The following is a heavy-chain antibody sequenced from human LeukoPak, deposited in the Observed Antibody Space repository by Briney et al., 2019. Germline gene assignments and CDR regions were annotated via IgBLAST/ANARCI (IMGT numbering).Heavy chain of an antibody. Sequence: PSQTLSLTCTVSGASINSGGCYWSWIRQPPGKGLEWIGYIYHSGSTYYNPSLKSRVTISIDKSNNQLSLKLNSVTAADTAVYYCARWNFAGHFDYWGQGTLVTVSS. D-gene: IGHD1-7*01. J-gene: IGHJ4*02. CDR1: GASINSGGCY. V-gene: IGHV4-30-2*01. CDR3: ARWNFAGHFDY. CDR2: IYHSGST.